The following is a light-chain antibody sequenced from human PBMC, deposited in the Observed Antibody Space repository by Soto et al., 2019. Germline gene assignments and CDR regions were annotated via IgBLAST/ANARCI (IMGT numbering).Light chain of an antibody. V-gene: IGKV3-11*01. CDR3: QPRSNWPPEVT. CDR2: DAS. J-gene: IGKJ3*01. Sequence: EIVLTQSPDTLSLSPGERATLSCRASQSVSSSLAWYQQKPGQAPRLLIYDASNRATGIPARFRGSGSGTDFTLTISSLEPEDFAVYYCQPRSNWPPEVTFGPGTKVDIK. CDR1: QSVSSS.